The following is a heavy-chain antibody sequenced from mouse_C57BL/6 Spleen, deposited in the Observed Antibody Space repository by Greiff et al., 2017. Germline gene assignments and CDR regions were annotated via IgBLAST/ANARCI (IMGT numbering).Heavy chain of an antibody. CDR1: GFTFSSYA. V-gene: IGHV5-4*01. D-gene: IGHD2-1*01. Sequence: EVQGVESGGGLVKPGGSLKLSCAASGFTFSSYAMSWVRQTPEKRLEWVATISDGGSYTYYPDNVKGRFTISRDNAKNNLYLQMSHLKSEDTAMYYCARDAYGNSAWFAYWGQGTLVTVSA. CDR3: ARDAYGNSAWFAY. CDR2: ISDGGSYT. J-gene: IGHJ3*01.